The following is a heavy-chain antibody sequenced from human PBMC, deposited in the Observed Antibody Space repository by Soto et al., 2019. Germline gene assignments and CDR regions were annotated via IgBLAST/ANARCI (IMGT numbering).Heavy chain of an antibody. Sequence: ASVKVSCKASGFTFSNYGLNWVRQAPGQGLEWMGWVSASNGHTNYAQNLQGRVSMTTDTSTSTAYMELRGLTFDDTAVYYCARDIESVTAKHFFYYYAMDVWG. CDR2: VSASNGHT. CDR3: ARDIESVTAKHFFYYYAMDV. V-gene: IGHV1-18*01. D-gene: IGHD2-8*01. CDR1: GFTFSNYG. J-gene: IGHJ6*02.